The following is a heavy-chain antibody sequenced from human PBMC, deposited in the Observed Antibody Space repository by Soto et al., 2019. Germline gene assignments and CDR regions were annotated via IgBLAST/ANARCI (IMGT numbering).Heavy chain of an antibody. V-gene: IGHV1-18*01. CDR1: GYTFTSYG. J-gene: IGHJ4*02. D-gene: IGHD3-22*01. CDR3: ARSDYYDSSGYGEFDY. Sequence: GASVKVSCKASGYTFTSYGISWVRQAPGQGLEWMGWISAYNGNTNYAQKLQGRVTMTTDTSTSTAYMELRSLRSDDTAVYYCARSDYYDSSGYGEFDYWGQGTLGTVSS. CDR2: ISAYNGNT.